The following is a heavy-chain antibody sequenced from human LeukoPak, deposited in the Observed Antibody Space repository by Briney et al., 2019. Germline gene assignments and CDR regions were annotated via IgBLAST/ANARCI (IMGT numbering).Heavy chain of an antibody. D-gene: IGHD6-13*01. CDR1: GGSINSYY. CDR2: IYYSGST. J-gene: IGHJ4*02. CDR3: ARVTGYMTEDYFDY. V-gene: IGHV4-59*01. Sequence: TSETLSLTCTVSGGSINSYYWSWIRKPPGRGLEWIGYIYYSGSTNYNPSLKSRVTISVDTSKNQFSLRLSSVTAADTAVYYCARVTGYMTEDYFDYWGQGTLITVSS.